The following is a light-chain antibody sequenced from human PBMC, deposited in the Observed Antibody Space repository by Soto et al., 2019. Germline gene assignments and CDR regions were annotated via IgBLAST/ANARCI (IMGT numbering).Light chain of an antibody. CDR2: LGS. Sequence: DIVMTQSPLSLPVTPGEPASISCRSSQSLLHSNGYIYLDWYLQKPGQSPQLLMYLGSTRASGVPDRFSGSGSGTDFTPKISRVEAEDVGVYYCMQALQVPQTFGQGTKVEIK. CDR1: QSLLHSNGYIY. V-gene: IGKV2-28*01. CDR3: MQALQVPQT. J-gene: IGKJ1*01.